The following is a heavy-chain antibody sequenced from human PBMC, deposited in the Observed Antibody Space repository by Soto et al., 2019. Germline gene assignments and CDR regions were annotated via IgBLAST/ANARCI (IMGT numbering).Heavy chain of an antibody. Sequence: SETLSLTCTVSGGSISSYYWSWIRQPPGKGLEWIGYIYYSGSTNYNPSLKSRVTISVDTSKNQFSLKLSSVTAADTAVYYCARDTQDTQRRQLIDFYGWSYFDYWGQGTLVTVSS. CDR2: IYYSGST. CDR3: ARDTQDTQRRQLIDFYGWSYFDY. D-gene: IGHD4-17*01. V-gene: IGHV4-59*01. J-gene: IGHJ4*02. CDR1: GGSISSYY.